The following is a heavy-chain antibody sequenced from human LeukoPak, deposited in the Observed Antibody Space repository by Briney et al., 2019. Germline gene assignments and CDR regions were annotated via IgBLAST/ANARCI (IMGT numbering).Heavy chain of an antibody. V-gene: IGHV4-4*07. CDR1: GGSISSYY. Sequence: SETLPLTCIVSGGSISSYYWNWIRQPAGKGLEWIGRIYNSGTTNYNPSLRSRVSMSLDTSKNQFSLKLSSVTAADTAVYYCARASSGWLQLHYYFDYWGQGTLVTVSS. D-gene: IGHD5-24*01. CDR2: IYNSGTT. J-gene: IGHJ4*02. CDR3: ARASSGWLQLHYYFDY.